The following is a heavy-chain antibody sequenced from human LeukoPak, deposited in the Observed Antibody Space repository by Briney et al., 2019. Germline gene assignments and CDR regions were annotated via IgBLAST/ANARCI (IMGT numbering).Heavy chain of an antibody. CDR2: ISIDGNNK. CDR3: AKDQSQ. Sequence: RGSLKLSCAASGFTFSDYVVHWVRQAPGKGLEWVAVISIDGNNKFYGDYVKGRFTISRDNSKNTLYLQISSLRPEDTAVYYCAKDQSQWGQGTLVIVSS. V-gene: IGHV3-30*18. J-gene: IGHJ4*02. CDR1: GFTFSDYV.